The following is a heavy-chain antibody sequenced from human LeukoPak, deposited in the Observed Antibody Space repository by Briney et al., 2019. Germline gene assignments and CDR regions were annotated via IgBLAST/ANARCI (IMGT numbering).Heavy chain of an antibody. J-gene: IGHJ4*02. CDR1: GGSISSYY. V-gene: IGHV4-4*07. CDR2: IYTGGNT. Sequence: SETLSLTGTVSGGSISSYYWSWIRQPPGKGWEWIGRIYTGGNTNYNPSLKSRVTMSLDTSKNQFSLKLSSVTAADTAVYYCVRGDDTSGYRNYWGEGTLVTVSS. D-gene: IGHD3-22*01. CDR3: VRGDDTSGYRNY.